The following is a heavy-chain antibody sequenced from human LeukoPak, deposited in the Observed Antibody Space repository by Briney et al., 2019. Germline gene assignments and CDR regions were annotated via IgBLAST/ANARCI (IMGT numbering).Heavy chain of an antibody. CDR1: GGSISSYY. Sequence: SETLSLTCTVSGGSISSYYWSWIRQPPGKGLEWIGYIYYSGSTNYNPSLKSRVTISVDTSKNQFSLKLSSVTAADTAVYYCARGRRVVVVPADYYYMDVWGKGTTVTVSS. V-gene: IGHV4-59*01. J-gene: IGHJ6*03. CDR2: IYYSGST. D-gene: IGHD2-2*01. CDR3: ARGRRVVVVPADYYYMDV.